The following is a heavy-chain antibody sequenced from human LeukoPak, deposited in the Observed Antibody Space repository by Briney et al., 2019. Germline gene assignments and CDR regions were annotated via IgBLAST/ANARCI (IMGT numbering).Heavy chain of an antibody. V-gene: IGHV3-7*02. CDR1: GFTFSNYW. D-gene: IGHD1-20*01. Sequence: GSLRLSCAASGFTFSNYWMSWVRQARGKAPASVANIDPDGSETQYVGSVKGRFTTSRDNAKNSLYLQMNSLRAEDTAIYYCARIWYFGDNNWRYFDYWGQGTLVTVSS. CDR2: IDPDGSET. J-gene: IGHJ4*02. CDR3: ARIWYFGDNNWRYFDY.